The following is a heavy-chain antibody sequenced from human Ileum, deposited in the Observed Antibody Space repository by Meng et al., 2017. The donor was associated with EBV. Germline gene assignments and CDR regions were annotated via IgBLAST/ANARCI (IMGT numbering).Heavy chain of an antibody. Sequence: EVQVVESGGGLVKPGGYLRLSCAVSGFSFSIAWMSWVRQAPGKGLEWVGRIKSKIHGGTTDTAAPVKGRFTTSRDDSENTLYLEMNSLKTEDTAVYYCVTEPHFAHWGQGTLVTVSS. CDR3: VTEPHFAH. CDR1: GFSFSIAW. CDR2: IKSKIHGGTT. V-gene: IGHV3-15*01. J-gene: IGHJ4*02.